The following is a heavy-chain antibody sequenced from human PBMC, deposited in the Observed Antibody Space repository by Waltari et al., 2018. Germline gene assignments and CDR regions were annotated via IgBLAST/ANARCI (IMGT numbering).Heavy chain of an antibody. J-gene: IGHJ4*02. V-gene: IGHV5-51*01. D-gene: IGHD3-9*01. CDR3: ARRGYFDWLMAPMYYFDY. Sequence: EYMGIIYPGDSDTRYSPSFQGQVTISADKSISTAYLQWSSLKASDTAMYYCARRGYFDWLMAPMYYFDYWGQGTLVTVSS. CDR2: IYPGDSDT.